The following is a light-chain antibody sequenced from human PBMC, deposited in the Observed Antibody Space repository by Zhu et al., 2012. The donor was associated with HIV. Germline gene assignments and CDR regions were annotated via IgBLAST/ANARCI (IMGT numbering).Light chain of an antibody. CDR1: QSIRNN. Sequence: EIVLTQSPGTLSLSPGERATLSCRASQSIRNNLAWYQQKPGQAPRLLIYGASTRATGIPDRFSGSGSETEFTLIISSLQSEDVAVYYCQQYHDWPPLTFGPGTKVDIK. CDR3: QQYHDWPPLT. CDR2: GAS. V-gene: IGKV3-15*01. J-gene: IGKJ3*01.